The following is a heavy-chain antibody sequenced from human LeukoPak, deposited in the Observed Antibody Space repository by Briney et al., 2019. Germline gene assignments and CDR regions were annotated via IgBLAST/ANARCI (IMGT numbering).Heavy chain of an antibody. Sequence: PGGSLRLPCAASGFIFSDAWMSWVRQAPGKGLEWVGRIKIKTEGGTTDYAAPVQGRFTISRDDSKTTLYLQMNSLKTEDTAVYYCTTHRDYSSSPTLDYWGQGTLVTVSS. CDR3: TTHRDYSSSPTLDY. V-gene: IGHV3-15*01. D-gene: IGHD6-13*01. CDR2: IKIKTEGGTT. J-gene: IGHJ4*02. CDR1: GFIFSDAW.